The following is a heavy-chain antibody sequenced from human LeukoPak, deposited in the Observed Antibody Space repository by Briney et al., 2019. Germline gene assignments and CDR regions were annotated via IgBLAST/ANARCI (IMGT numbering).Heavy chain of an antibody. D-gene: IGHD3-10*01. CDR1: GFTFSSYG. CDR2: IWYDGSNK. V-gene: IGHV3-33*01. CDR3: ARAPDRSGSYYGGFDI. Sequence: GGSLRLSCAASGFTFSSYGMHWVRQAPGKGPEWEAVIWYDGSNKYYADSVKGRFTISRDNSKNTLYLQMNSLRAEDTAVYYCARAPDRSGSYYGGFDIWGQGTMVTVSS. J-gene: IGHJ3*02.